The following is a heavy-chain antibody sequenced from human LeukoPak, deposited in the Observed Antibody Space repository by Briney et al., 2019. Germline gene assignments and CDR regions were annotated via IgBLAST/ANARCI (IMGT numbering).Heavy chain of an antibody. D-gene: IGHD6-13*01. V-gene: IGHV1-8*01. CDR3: AREGQQLATYYFDY. Sequence: ASVKVSCKASGYTFTSYDINWVRQATGQGLEWMGWMNPNSGNTGYAQKFQGRVTMTRNTSISTAYMELSSLRSEDTAVYYCAREGQQLATYYFDYWGQGTLVTVSS. J-gene: IGHJ4*02. CDR2: MNPNSGNT. CDR1: GYTFTSYD.